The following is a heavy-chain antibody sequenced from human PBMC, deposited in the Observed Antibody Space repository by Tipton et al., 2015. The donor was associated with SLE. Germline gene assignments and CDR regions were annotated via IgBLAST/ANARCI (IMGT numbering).Heavy chain of an antibody. Sequence: SLRLSCAASGFTFSSFAMSWVRQAPGKGLEWVSVIYSGGSTYYADSAKGRFTISRDNSKNTLYLQMNSLRAEDTAVYYCAKGVGPIAAADYWGQGTLVTVSS. CDR3: AKGVGPIAAADY. V-gene: IGHV3-23*03. D-gene: IGHD6-13*01. J-gene: IGHJ4*02. CDR2: IYSGGST. CDR1: GFTFSSFA.